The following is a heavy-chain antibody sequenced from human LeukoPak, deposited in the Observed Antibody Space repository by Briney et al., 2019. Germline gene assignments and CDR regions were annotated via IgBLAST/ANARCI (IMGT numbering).Heavy chain of an antibody. CDR2: IYYSGST. J-gene: IGHJ6*02. V-gene: IGHV4-39*01. D-gene: IGHD3-3*01. CDR3: ARLPARFFYGMDV. Sequence: SETLSLTCTISGGSISSISYYWGWVRQPPGKGLEWIGSIYYSGSTYYNPSLKSRVTISVDTSKNQFSLKLSSVTAADTAVYYCARLPARFFYGMDVWGQGTTVTVSS. CDR1: GGSISSISYY.